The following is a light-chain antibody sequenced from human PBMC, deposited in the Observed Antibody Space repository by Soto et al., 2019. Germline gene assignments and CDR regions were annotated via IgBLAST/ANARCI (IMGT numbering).Light chain of an antibody. V-gene: IGLV2-8*01. Sequence: QSALTQPPSASGSPGQSVTISCTGTNSDVGSYNYVSWYQQHPGKAPQLMIYEVSKRPSGVPDRFSGSKSGNTASLTVSGLHAEDEADYYCSSYAGRNNVVFGGGTKLTVL. CDR3: SSYAGRNNVV. J-gene: IGLJ2*01. CDR2: EVS. CDR1: NSDVGSYNY.